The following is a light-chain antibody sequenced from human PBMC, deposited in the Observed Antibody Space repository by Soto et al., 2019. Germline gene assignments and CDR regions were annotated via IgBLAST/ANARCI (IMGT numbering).Light chain of an antibody. Sequence: EIGITQSPTTPSVSPGEIATLSRRTSQSVSSNLAWYQQKPGQAPRLLIYGASTRATGIPARFSGSGSGTEFTLTISSLQSEDFAVYYCQQYNNWPRTFGQGTKVDIK. CDR2: GAS. V-gene: IGKV3-15*01. CDR1: QSVSSN. J-gene: IGKJ1*01. CDR3: QQYNNWPRT.